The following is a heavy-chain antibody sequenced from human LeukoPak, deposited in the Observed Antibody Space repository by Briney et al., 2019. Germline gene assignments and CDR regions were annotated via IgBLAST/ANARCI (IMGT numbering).Heavy chain of an antibody. CDR3: ARVTVTTTSGYFDY. CDR1: GFTVTTNY. V-gene: IGHV3-53*01. CDR2: IYSGDST. Sequence: GGSLRLSCAASGFTVTTNYMSWVRQAPGKGLECVSVIYSGDSTYYADSVKGRFTISRDNSKNTLYLQMNSLRAEDTAVYYCARVTVTTTSGYFDYWGQGTLVTVSS. J-gene: IGHJ4*02. D-gene: IGHD4-17*01.